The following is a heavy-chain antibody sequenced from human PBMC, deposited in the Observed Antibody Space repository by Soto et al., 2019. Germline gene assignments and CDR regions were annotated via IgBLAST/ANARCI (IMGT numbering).Heavy chain of an antibody. V-gene: IGHV2-70*11. CDR2: LDWDHAK. CDR1: RFPLTTRVIC. Sequence: SGPTLVNPTQTLTLTCTFSRFPLTTRVICVSKNPHSPGKALEWLARLDWDHAKYYNPAPKPRLTISKDTYKSQVVLTMSNMDPVDTATYYCARMFYVNILLAYFDYWGQGSLVTVSA. D-gene: IGHD2-8*02. J-gene: IGHJ4*02. CDR3: ARMFYVNILLAYFDY.